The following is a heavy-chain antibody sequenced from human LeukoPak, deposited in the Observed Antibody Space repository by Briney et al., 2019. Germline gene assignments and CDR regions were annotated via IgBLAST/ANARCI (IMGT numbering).Heavy chain of an antibody. V-gene: IGHV3-21*01. CDR3: ARAEMWVLRSSDY. Sequence: GGSLRLSCAASGFIFSSYTLNWVRQAPGKGLEWVSSISTKSNNTYYAGSVKGRFTISRDNAENSLFLQMNSLRAEDTAVYYCARAEMWVLRSSDYWGQGTLVTVSS. J-gene: IGHJ4*02. CDR2: ISTKSNNT. D-gene: IGHD3-10*02. CDR1: GFIFSSYT.